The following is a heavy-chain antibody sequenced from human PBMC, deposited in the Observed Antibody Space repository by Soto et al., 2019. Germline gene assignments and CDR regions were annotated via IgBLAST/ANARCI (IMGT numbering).Heavy chain of an antibody. J-gene: IGHJ4*02. CDR1: GGSISSGGYS. Sequence: PSETLSLTCAVSGGSISSGGYSWSWIRQPPGKGLEWIGYIYHSGSTYYNPSLKSRVTISVDRSKNQFSLKLSSVTAADTAVYYCARGYLPGGNNFYFDYWGQGARVTVPS. V-gene: IGHV4-30-2*01. CDR2: IYHSGST. CDR3: ARGYLPGGNNFYFDY. D-gene: IGHD2-15*01.